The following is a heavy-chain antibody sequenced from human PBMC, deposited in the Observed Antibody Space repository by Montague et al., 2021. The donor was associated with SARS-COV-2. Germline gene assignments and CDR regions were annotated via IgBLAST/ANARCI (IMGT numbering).Heavy chain of an antibody. CDR1: GGTVRDYY. Sequence: SETLSLTCTVSGGTVRDYYWNWIRQTPGKGLEWIGYIFYNGHTKYNPSLESRVTLSVDTPGNQFFLSLRSVTASDTATYFCARHSVSEDGTFFRSYFDPWGQGAQVIVSS. J-gene: IGHJ5*02. D-gene: IGHD1-1*01. CDR3: ARHSVSEDGTFFRSYFDP. V-gene: IGHV4-59*08. CDR2: IFYNGHT.